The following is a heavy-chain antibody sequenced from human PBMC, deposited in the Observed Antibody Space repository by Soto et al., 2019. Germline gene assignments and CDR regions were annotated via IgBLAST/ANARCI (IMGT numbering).Heavy chain of an antibody. D-gene: IGHD6-19*01. CDR1: GGSVASNTAA. V-gene: IGHV6-1*01. Sequence: QSRSLTCAMSGGSVASNTAAWNWIRSSPSRGLEWLGRTYYRSNWRHDYAVSVKSRITVNPDTSKNHFSLQLNSVTPDDTAVYYCARGVAGSGFDLWGQGTLVPSPQ. CDR2: TYYRSNWRH. CDR3: ARGVAGSGFDL. J-gene: IGHJ4*02.